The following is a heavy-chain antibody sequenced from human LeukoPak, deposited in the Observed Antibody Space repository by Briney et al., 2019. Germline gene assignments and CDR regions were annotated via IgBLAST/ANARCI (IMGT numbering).Heavy chain of an antibody. CDR3: ARDLGVTVRPFSLFY. D-gene: IGHD6-6*01. Sequence: GASVKVSCKASGYTFTAYYMHWVRQAPGQGPEWMGWINPNSGVTNYAQKLQGRVIMTSDTSISTAYMEFSRLRSDDTAMYYCARDLGVTVRPFSLFYWGQGTLVTVSS. J-gene: IGHJ4*02. V-gene: IGHV1-2*02. CDR2: INPNSGVT. CDR1: GYTFTAYY.